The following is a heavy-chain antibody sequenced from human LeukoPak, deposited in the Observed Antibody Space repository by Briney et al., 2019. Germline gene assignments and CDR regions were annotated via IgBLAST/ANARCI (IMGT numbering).Heavy chain of an antibody. V-gene: IGHV3-53*01. CDR3: ARRAGAYSHPYDY. D-gene: IGHD4/OR15-4a*01. CDR1: GFTFNTYS. J-gene: IGHJ4*02. Sequence: PGGSLRLSCAASGFTFNTYSMNRVRQAPGKGLEWVSFIYSDNTHYSDSVKGRFTISRDNSKNTLYLQMNSLRAEDTAVYYCARRAGAYSHPYDYWGQGTLVTVSS. CDR2: IYSDNT.